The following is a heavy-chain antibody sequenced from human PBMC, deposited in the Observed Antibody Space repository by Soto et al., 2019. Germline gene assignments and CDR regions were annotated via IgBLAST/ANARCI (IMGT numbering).Heavy chain of an antibody. CDR1: GGAISSGGYY. Sequence: QVQLQESGPGLVKPSQTLSLTCTVSGGAISSGGYYWSWIRQHPGKGLEWIGYIYYSGSTHYNPSLKSRVTIAVHTSNNQFALNLSSVTAADTAVYYGVSVRRGVPAATPAYCYYYMDVWGNGTTVTVSS. V-gene: IGHV4-31*03. D-gene: IGHD2-2*01. CDR3: VSVRRGVPAATPAYCYYYMDV. CDR2: IYYSGST. J-gene: IGHJ6*03.